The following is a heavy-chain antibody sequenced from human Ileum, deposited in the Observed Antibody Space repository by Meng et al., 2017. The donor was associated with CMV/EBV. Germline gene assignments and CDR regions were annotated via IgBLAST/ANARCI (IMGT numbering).Heavy chain of an antibody. CDR1: GFTFSNYW. CDR3: ARDWGTGTDCSGDWLSY. J-gene: IGHJ4*02. D-gene: IGHD2-21*01. V-gene: IGHV3-7*01. Sequence: GESLKISCAASGFTFSNYWMTWVRQAPGKGLEWVASIKHDGAEKYFGHSVKGRFTISRDNAKNSLYVQMYSLRAEDTAIYYCARDWGTGTDCSGDWLSYWGQGTLVTVSS. CDR2: IKHDGAEK.